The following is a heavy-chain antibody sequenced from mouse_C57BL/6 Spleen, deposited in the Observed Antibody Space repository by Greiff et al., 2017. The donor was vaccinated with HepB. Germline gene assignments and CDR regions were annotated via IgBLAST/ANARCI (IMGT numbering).Heavy chain of an antibody. CDR2: IDPETGGT. D-gene: IGHD1-1*01. CDR1: GYTFTDYE. V-gene: IGHV1-15*01. Sequence: QVQLQQSGAELVRPGASVTLSCKASGYTFTDYEMHWVKQTPVHGLEWIGAIDPETGGTAYNQKFKGKAILTADKSSSTAYMELRSLTSEDSAVYYCTRAPSVVASGYCDYWGQGTTLTVSS. CDR3: TRAPSVVASGYCDY. J-gene: IGHJ2*01.